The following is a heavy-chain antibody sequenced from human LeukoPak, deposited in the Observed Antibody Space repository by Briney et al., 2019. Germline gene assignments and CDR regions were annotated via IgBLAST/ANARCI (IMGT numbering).Heavy chain of an antibody. CDR2: INPNSGGT. CDR3: ARWGCSDNTCYGFDY. Sequence: ASVKVSCKASGYAFAGYYMHWVRQAPGQGLEWMGWINPNSGGTNYPQKFQGRVTMTRDTSISTAYMELSRLRSDDTAVYYCARWGCSDNTCYGFDYWGQATLVTVSS. J-gene: IGHJ4*02. CDR1: GYAFAGYY. V-gene: IGHV1-2*02. D-gene: IGHD2-15*01.